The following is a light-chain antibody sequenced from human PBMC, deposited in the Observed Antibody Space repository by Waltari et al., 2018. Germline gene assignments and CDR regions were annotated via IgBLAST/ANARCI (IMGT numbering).Light chain of an antibody. CDR3: LQHNSYPYT. CDR1: QSVVSSYNNKNY. V-gene: IGKV4-1*01. CDR2: LAS. Sequence: DIVMTQSPDSLAVSLGERATITCKSSQSVVSSYNNKNYIGWYQQRPGQPPRLLIYLASSRESGVPDRFSGSESGTDFTLTISSLQPEDFATYSCLQHNSYPYTFGQGTKLELK. J-gene: IGKJ2*01.